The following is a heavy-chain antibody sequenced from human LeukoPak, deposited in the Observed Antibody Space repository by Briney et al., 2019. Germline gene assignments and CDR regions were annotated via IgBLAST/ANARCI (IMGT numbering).Heavy chain of an antibody. CDR3: AREGYSYDKYYFDY. CDR1: GFTFSTYG. D-gene: IGHD5-18*01. Sequence: GGTLRLSCVASGFTFSTYGMTWVRQAPGKGLEWVSAIGDSGVSTYYADSVKGRFTISRDNSKNTLYLQMNSLRAEDTAVYYCAREGYSYDKYYFDYWGQGTLVTVSS. J-gene: IGHJ4*02. V-gene: IGHV3-23*01. CDR2: IGDSGVST.